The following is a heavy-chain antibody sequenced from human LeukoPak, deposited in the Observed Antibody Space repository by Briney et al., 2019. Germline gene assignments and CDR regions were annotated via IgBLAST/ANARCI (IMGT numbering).Heavy chain of an antibody. J-gene: IGHJ4*02. V-gene: IGHV1-18*01. CDR3: ARSDDSHGADY. CDR1: GYTFTNYG. D-gene: IGHD4/OR15-4a*01. Sequence: ASVKVSCKASGYTFTNYGITWVRQAPGQGLEWMGWISPYNGNTNYPRKLQGRVTMTTDTSTSTAYMELSSLISEDTALYYCARSDDSHGADYWGQGTLVTVSS. CDR2: ISPYNGNT.